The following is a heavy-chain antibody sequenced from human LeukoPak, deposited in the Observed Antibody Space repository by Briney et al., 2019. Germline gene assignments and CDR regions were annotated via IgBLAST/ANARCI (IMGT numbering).Heavy chain of an antibody. Sequence: PGGSLRLSCAASGFTFSSYGTHWVRQAPGKGLEWVAVIWHDGSYKYYADSVKGRFTISRDNSKNMLFLEMNSLRAEDTAVYYCARESTGSYSGIDYWGQGTPVTVSA. D-gene: IGHD1-26*01. CDR2: IWHDGSYK. J-gene: IGHJ4*02. CDR3: ARESTGSYSGIDY. CDR1: GFTFSSYG. V-gene: IGHV3-33*01.